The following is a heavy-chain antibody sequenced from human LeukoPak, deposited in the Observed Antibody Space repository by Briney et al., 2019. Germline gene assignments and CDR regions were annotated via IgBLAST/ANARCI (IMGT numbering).Heavy chain of an antibody. CDR2: MNPNSGNT. V-gene: IGHV1-8*01. CDR3: ARGGGSGSYYKRDWFDP. Sequence: GASVKVSCKASGYTFTSYDINWVRQATGHGLEWMGWMNPNSGNTGYAQKFQGRVTMTRNTSISTAYMELSSLRSEDTAVYYCARGGGSGSYYKRDWFDPWGQGTLVTVSS. CDR1: GYTFTSYD. J-gene: IGHJ5*02. D-gene: IGHD3-10*01.